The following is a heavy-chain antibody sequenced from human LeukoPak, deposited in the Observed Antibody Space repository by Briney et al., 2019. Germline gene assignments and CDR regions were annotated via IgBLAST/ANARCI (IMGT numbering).Heavy chain of an antibody. CDR2: IYYSGST. V-gene: IGHV4-59*01. D-gene: IGHD3-9*01. CDR1: GGSFSGYY. CDR3: ARAREDILTGYYAPDEYYYYYMDV. Sequence: SETLSLTCAVYGGSFSGYYWSWIRQPPGKGLEWIGYIYYSGSTNYNPSLKSRVTISVDTSKNQFSLKLSSVTAADTAVYYCARAREDILTGYYAPDEYYYYYMDVWGKGTTVTISS. J-gene: IGHJ6*03.